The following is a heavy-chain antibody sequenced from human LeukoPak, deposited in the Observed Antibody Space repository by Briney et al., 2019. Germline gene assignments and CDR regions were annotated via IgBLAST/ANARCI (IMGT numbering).Heavy chain of an antibody. CDR3: ARRRGDGSGIYYIKYYYDYYMDV. V-gene: IGHV4-59*12. D-gene: IGHD3-10*01. CDR2: IYYSGST. Sequence: PSETLSLTCTVSGGSISSYYWSWIRQPPGKGLEWIGYIYYSGSTSYNPSLKSRVTISVDTSKNQFSLKLSSVTAADSVVYYCARRRGDGSGIYYIKYYYDYYMDVWGKGTTVTVSS. J-gene: IGHJ6*03. CDR1: GGSISSYY.